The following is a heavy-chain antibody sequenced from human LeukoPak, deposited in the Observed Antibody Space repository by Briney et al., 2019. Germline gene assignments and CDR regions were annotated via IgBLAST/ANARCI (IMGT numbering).Heavy chain of an antibody. CDR1: GDSISSYY. Sequence: SDTLSLTCTVSGDSISSYYWSWIRQPPGKGLEWIGYIYYSGSTNYNPSLKSRVTISVDTSKNQFSLKLSSVTAADTAVYYCAREGFYCSGGSCYPNLPDYWGQGTLVTVSS. V-gene: IGHV4-59*01. J-gene: IGHJ4*02. CDR2: IYYSGST. CDR3: AREGFYCSGGSCYPNLPDY. D-gene: IGHD2-15*01.